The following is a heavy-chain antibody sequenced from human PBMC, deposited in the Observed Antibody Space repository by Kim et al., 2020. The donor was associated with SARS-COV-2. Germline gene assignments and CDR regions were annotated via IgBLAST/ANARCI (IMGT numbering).Heavy chain of an antibody. CDR3: ARGPRTSFDY. Sequence: NTGYAQKFQGRVTMTRNTSISTAYMELSSLRSEDTAVYYCARGPRTSFDYWGQGTLVTVSS. J-gene: IGHJ4*02. V-gene: IGHV1-8*01. CDR2: NT.